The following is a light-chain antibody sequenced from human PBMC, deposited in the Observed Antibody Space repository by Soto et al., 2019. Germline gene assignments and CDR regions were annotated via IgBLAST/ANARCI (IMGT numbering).Light chain of an antibody. V-gene: IGKV3-11*01. CDR1: QSVSSS. CDR2: DAS. Sequence: EIVLTQSPATLSVSPGERATLSCRASQSVSSSLAWYQHKPGQAPRLLIYDASNRATGIPARFSGSGSGTDFTLTISSREPEDFAVYYCQQRSNWPPLTFGGGTKVEIK. J-gene: IGKJ4*01. CDR3: QQRSNWPPLT.